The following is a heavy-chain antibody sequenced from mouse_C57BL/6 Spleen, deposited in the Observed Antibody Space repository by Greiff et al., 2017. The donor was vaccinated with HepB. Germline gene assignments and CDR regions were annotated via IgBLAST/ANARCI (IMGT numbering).Heavy chain of an antibody. Sequence: QVQLQQSGAELVRPGSSVKLSCKASGYTFTSYWMDWVKQRPGQGLEWIGNIYPSDSETHYNQKFKDTATLTVDKSSSTAYMQLSSLTSEDSAVYYCARKGYSNYGWYFDVWGTGTTVTVSS. CDR1: GYTFTSYW. CDR2: IYPSDSET. CDR3: ARKGYSNYGWYFDV. J-gene: IGHJ1*03. D-gene: IGHD2-5*01. V-gene: IGHV1-61*01.